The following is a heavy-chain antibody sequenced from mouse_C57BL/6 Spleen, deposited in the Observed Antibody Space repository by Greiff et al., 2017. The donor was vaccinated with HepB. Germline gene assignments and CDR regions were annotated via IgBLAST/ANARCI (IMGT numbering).Heavy chain of an antibody. Sequence: EVKLMESGGGLVKPGGSLKLSCAASGFTFSSYAMSWVRQTPEKRLEWVATISDGGSYTYYPDNVKGRFTISRDNAKNNLYLQMSHLKSEDTAMYYCAREYYYGSSSMDYWGQGTSVTVSS. CDR2: ISDGGSYT. CDR3: AREYYYGSSSMDY. D-gene: IGHD1-1*01. J-gene: IGHJ4*01. CDR1: GFTFSSYA. V-gene: IGHV5-4*01.